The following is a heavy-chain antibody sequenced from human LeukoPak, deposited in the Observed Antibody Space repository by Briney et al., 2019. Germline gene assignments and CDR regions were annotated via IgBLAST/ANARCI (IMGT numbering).Heavy chain of an antibody. CDR3: ARNYYYYVMDV. CDR2: IYYSGST. CDR1: GGSISSYY. Sequence: SETLSLTCTVSGGSISSYYWSWIRQPPGKGLEWIGYIYYSGSTNYNPSLKSRVTISVDTSKNQFSLKLSSVTAADAAVYYCARNYYYYVMDVGGQGTTVTVSS. V-gene: IGHV4-59*01. J-gene: IGHJ6*02.